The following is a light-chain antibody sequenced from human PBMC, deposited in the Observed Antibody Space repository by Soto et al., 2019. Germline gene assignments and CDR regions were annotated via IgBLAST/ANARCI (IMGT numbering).Light chain of an antibody. CDR1: QSVSANN. V-gene: IGKV3-20*01. CDR3: QQYGSSPRT. Sequence: IVLTQSPGTLSLSPGERATLSCRASQSVSANNLAWYQQKAGQAPRLLIYSASSRATGIPDRFSGSGSGTDFTLTISRLEPEDLAVYYCQQYGSSPRTFGRGTKVDIK. J-gene: IGKJ1*01. CDR2: SAS.